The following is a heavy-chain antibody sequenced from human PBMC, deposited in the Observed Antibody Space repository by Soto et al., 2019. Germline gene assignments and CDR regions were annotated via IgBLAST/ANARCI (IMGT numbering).Heavy chain of an antibody. J-gene: IGHJ4*02. CDR1: GYTFTSYA. Sequence: QVQLVQSGAEVKKPGASVKVSCKASGYTFTSYAMHWVRQAPGQRLEWMGWINAGNGNTKYSQKFQGRVTITRDTSASTAYMELSSLRSEDTAVYYCAGDGDCSGGSCYFHYDYWGQGTLVTVSS. CDR2: INAGNGNT. D-gene: IGHD2-15*01. CDR3: AGDGDCSGGSCYFHYDY. V-gene: IGHV1-3*01.